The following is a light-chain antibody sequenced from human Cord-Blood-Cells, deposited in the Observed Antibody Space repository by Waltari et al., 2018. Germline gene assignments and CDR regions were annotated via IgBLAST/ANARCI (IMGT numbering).Light chain of an antibody. CDR2: DAS. Sequence: IQMTQSPSTMSASVGDRVTITCRASQSISSGLAWYQQKPGKAPKLLIYDASSLESGVPSRFSGSGSWTEFTLTISSLQPDDFATYYCQQYNSYSPTWTFGQGTKVEIK. V-gene: IGKV1-5*01. CDR1: QSISSG. J-gene: IGKJ1*01. CDR3: QQYNSYSPTWT.